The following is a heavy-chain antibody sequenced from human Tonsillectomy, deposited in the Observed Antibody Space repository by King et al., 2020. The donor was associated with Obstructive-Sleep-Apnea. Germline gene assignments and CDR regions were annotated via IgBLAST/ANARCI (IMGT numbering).Heavy chain of an antibody. D-gene: IGHD3-22*01. CDR1: GGSIRSYY. CDR2: IYYSGGT. J-gene: IGHJ3*02. V-gene: IGHV4-59*08. CDR3: ARHLSSSGYSGAFDI. Sequence: VQLQESGPGLVKPSETLSLTCTVSGGSIRSYYWSWIRQPPGKGLEGIGYIYYSGGTNYNPSLESRVSISVDTSKNQFSLKLSSVTAADTAVYYCARHLSSSGYSGAFDIWGLGTMVTVSS.